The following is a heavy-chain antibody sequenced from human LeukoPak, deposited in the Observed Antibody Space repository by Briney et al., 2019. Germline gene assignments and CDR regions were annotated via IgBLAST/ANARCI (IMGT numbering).Heavy chain of an antibody. CDR2: IKSKIDGETT. CDR1: GFTFSSAW. J-gene: IGHJ4*02. Sequence: GGSLRLSCAAAGFTFSSAWMSWVRQAPGKGLEWVGHIKSKIDGETTGYAAPVKGRFTISRDDSKNMLYLQMNSLKTEDTAVYSSTTELGLSFGVRYFDHWGQGTSATVSS. V-gene: IGHV3-15*01. CDR3: TTELGLSFGVRYFDH. D-gene: IGHD3-10*01.